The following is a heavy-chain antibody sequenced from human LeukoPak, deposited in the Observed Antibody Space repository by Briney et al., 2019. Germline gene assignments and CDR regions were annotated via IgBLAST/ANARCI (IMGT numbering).Heavy chain of an antibody. J-gene: IGHJ6*03. CDR3: AKHSGSYVSYYYYYMDV. CDR2: IHTDGTDT. CDR1: GFTFSRHL. D-gene: IGHD1-26*01. V-gene: IGHV3-74*03. Sequence: QPGGSLRLSCAASGFTFSRHLLHWVRQAPGKGLVWVSRIHTDGTDTTYADFVKGRFTISRDNSKNTLYLQMNSLRAEDTAVYYCAKHSGSYVSYYYYYMDVWGKGTTVTVSS.